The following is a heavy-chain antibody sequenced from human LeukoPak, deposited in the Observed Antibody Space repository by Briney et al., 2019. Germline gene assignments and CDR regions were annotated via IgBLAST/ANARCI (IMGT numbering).Heavy chain of an antibody. J-gene: IGHJ4*02. CDR1: GITFGNNW. CDR3: AKGSGKNLGDY. CDR2: INSDGGGA. Sequence: PGGSLRLSCAASGITFGNNWMHWVRQGPGKGLVWISRINSDGGGAIYADSVKGRFTVSRDNSKNTLYLQMNSLRAEDTAVYYCAKGSGKNLGDYWGQGTLVTVSS. D-gene: IGHD1-14*01. V-gene: IGHV3-74*01.